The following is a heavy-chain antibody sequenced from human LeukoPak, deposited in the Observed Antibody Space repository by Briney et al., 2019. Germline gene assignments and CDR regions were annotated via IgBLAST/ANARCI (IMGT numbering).Heavy chain of an antibody. Sequence: GGSLRLSCSASGLTLSGYWMHWVRQIPGKGLVWVSRIDSDGSGTSYADSVKGRFTISRVDVKNMLYLQMNSLRVEDTGLYYCSTVEHFWGQGTLVTVSS. D-gene: IGHD1/OR15-1a*01. J-gene: IGHJ4*02. CDR3: STVEHF. CDR2: IDSDGSGT. CDR1: GLTLSGYW. V-gene: IGHV3-74*01.